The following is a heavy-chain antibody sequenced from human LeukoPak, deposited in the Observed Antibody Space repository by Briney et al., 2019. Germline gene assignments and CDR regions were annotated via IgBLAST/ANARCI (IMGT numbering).Heavy chain of an antibody. CDR1: GYTFTGYY. D-gene: IGHD3-10*01. CDR3: ARDRSGSGSFEFDY. J-gene: IGHJ4*02. Sequence: ASVKLSCKASGYTFTGYYMHWVRQAPGQGLEWMGWINPNSGGTNYAQKFQGRVTMTRDTSITTAYMELSRLRSDDTAVYYCARDRSGSGSFEFDYWGQGTLVTVSS. V-gene: IGHV1-2*02. CDR2: INPNSGGT.